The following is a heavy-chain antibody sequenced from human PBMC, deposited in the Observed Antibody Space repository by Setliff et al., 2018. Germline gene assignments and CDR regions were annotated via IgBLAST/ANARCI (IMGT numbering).Heavy chain of an antibody. J-gene: IGHJ6*03. CDR2: IDHDGST. CDR3: ARGIKNYYMDV. CDR1: GGSFSGYF. V-gene: IGHV4-34*01. Sequence: SETLSLTCAVYGGSFSGYFWTWIRQSPGKGLEWIGEIDHDGSTNYNPSLKSRVTMSVDTSKSQFTLNLFSVTAADTAVYYCARGIKNYYMDVWAKGTTVTVSS.